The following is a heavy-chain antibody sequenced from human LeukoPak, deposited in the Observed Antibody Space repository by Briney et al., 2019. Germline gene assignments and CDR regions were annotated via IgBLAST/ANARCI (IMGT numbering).Heavy chain of an antibody. J-gene: IGHJ4*02. CDR2: IYSGGST. CDR3: AKDQRHSSNWYIPNFGY. V-gene: IGHV3-66*01. CDR1: GFTVSSNY. Sequence: GGSLRLSCAASGFTVSSNYMSWVRQAPGKGLEWVSVIYSGGSTYYADSVKGRFTISRDNSKNTLYLQMNSLRAGDTAVYYCAKDQRHSSNWYIPNFGYWGQGTWVTVSS. D-gene: IGHD6-13*01.